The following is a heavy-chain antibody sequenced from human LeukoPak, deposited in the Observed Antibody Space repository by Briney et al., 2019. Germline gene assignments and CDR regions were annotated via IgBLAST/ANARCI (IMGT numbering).Heavy chain of an antibody. Sequence: SDTLSLTCTVSGGSISTYYWSWIRQPTGKGLECIGYIHYIGTTNYNPSLKSRVTMSVDTSKNQFSLKLSSVTAADTAVYFCARHLGGGNSANWFDPWGQGTLVTVSS. CDR1: GGSISTYY. CDR3: ARHLGGGNSANWFDP. CDR2: IHYIGTT. V-gene: IGHV4-59*08. D-gene: IGHD4-23*01. J-gene: IGHJ5*02.